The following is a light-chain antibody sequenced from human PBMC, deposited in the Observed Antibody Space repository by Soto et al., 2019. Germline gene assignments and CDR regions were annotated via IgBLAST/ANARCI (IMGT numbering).Light chain of an antibody. CDR1: QSVSSN. V-gene: IGKV3-15*01. Sequence: EIVMTQSPATLSVSPGERATLSCRASQSVSSNLAWYQQKPGQAPRLLIYGASTRATGIPARFSGSGSGTEFTLTISGLQSEDCAGYDGQQYNNWPPLYTFGQGTKLEIK. CDR3: QQYNNWPPLYT. J-gene: IGKJ2*01. CDR2: GAS.